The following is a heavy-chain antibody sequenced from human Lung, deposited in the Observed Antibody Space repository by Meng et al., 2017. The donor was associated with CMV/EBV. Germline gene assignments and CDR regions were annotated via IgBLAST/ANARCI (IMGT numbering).Heavy chain of an antibody. D-gene: IGHD3-10*01. V-gene: IGHV4-4*03. CDR2: IPHRGSS. CDR1: CDSIPNHNW. Sequence: REPAPARRKPPVSLSLTCAVSCDSIPNHNWWAWVRQPPGKGLEWIGEIPHRGSSAYNPSLKSRVSMSIDKSKNQFSLKLTSVTAADTAVYHCLRRSGGSVWGQGTLVTVSS. J-gene: IGHJ1*01. CDR3: LRRSGGSV.